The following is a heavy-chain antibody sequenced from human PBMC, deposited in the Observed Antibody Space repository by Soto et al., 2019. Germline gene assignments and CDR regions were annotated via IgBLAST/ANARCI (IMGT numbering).Heavy chain of an antibody. V-gene: IGHV1-69*13. CDR1: GGTFSSYA. J-gene: IGHJ4*02. CDR2: IIPIFGTA. CDR3: ARPGYSDYDLMGIDYYDY. D-gene: IGHD5-12*01. Sequence: GASVKVSCKASGGTFSSYAISWVRQAPGQGLEWMGGIIPIFGTANYAQKFQGRVTITADESTSTAYMELSSLRSEDTAVYYCARPGYSDYDLMGIDYYDYWGQGTLVTVSS.